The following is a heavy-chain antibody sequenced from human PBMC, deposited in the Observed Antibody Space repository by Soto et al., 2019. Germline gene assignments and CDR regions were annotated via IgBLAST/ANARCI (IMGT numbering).Heavy chain of an antibody. V-gene: IGHV3-74*01. CDR1: GFTFSYDW. CDR2: IHSDGSST. Sequence: EVQLVESGGGLVRPGGSLRLSCAASGFTFSYDWMHWVRQAPGKRLVWVSRIHSDGSSTTYADFVKGRFIISRDNARNTVDLQMNSVRVEDTAVYYCARGDRGAFDLWGQGTVVTVSS. CDR3: ARGDRGAFDL. J-gene: IGHJ3*01. D-gene: IGHD1-26*01.